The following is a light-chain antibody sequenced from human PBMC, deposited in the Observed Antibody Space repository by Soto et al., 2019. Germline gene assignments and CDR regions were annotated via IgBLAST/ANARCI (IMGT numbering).Light chain of an antibody. CDR3: LQYGVPLWT. CDR2: AAS. J-gene: IGKJ1*01. V-gene: IGKV3-20*01. Sequence: EIALTQSPGTLSLSPGERATLSCRASQSVTANYLAWYQQKPGQAPRLLIYAASIQVTGVSDRFSCSGSGTNFTLNISILEPEDCAVYYCLQYGVPLWTFGQGTKVEIK. CDR1: QSVTANY.